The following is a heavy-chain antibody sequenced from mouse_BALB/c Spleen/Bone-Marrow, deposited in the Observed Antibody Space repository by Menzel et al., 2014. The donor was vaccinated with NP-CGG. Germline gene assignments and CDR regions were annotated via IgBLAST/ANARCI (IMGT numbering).Heavy chain of an antibody. CDR3: ATGWFAY. V-gene: IGHV7-3*02. CDR2: IRNKANGYTT. J-gene: IGHJ3*01. CDR1: EFTFTDYY. Sequence: EVQLVESGGGLVQPGGSLRLSCATSEFTFTDYYMSWVRQPPGKALEWLGFIRNKANGYTTEYSASVKGRFTISRDNSQSILYLQMNTLRAEDSATYYCATGWFAYWGQGTLVTVSA.